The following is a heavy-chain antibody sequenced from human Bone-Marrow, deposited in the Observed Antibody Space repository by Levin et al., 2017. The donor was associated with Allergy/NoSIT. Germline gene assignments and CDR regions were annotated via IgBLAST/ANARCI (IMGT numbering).Heavy chain of an antibody. D-gene: IGHD3-16*01. Sequence: LSLTCAASGFTVSDPYMSWVRQAPGKGLEWVSLIYSDGTTYYADSVRGEFSISRDIPENTLYLQMNSLTVEDTAIYFCARKILGIDAFDIWGHGTLVTVSS. CDR1: GFTVSDPY. CDR2: IYSDGTT. CDR3: ARKILGIDAFDI. J-gene: IGHJ3*02. V-gene: IGHV3-66*01.